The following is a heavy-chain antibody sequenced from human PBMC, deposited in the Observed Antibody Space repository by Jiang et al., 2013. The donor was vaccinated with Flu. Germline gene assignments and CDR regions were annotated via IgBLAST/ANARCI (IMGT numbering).Heavy chain of an antibody. D-gene: IGHD2-15*01. J-gene: IGHJ4*03. CDR3: ASLEAGYCSGGSCYF. CDR1: GFTFSSYA. CDR2: ISYDGSNR. Sequence: VQLVESGGGVVQPGRSLRLSCAASGFTFSSYAMHWVRQAPGKGLEWVAVISYDGSNRYYADSVKGRFTISRDNSKNTLYLQRNSLRAEDTAVYYCASLEAGYCSGGSCYF. V-gene: IGHV3-30-3*01.